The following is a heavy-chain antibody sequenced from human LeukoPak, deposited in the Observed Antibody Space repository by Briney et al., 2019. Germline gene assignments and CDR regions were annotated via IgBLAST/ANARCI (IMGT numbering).Heavy chain of an antibody. CDR2: IYPGDSDT. V-gene: IGHV5-51*01. CDR1: GYSFTSYW. J-gene: IGHJ4*02. CDR3: ASENRRGDSSGFGFDY. Sequence: GESPKISCKGSGYSFTSYWIGWVRQMPGKGLEWMGIIYPGDSDTRYSPSFQGQVTISADKSVSTAYLQWSSLKASDTAMYYCASENRRGDSSGFGFDYWGQGTLVTVSS. D-gene: IGHD6-19*01.